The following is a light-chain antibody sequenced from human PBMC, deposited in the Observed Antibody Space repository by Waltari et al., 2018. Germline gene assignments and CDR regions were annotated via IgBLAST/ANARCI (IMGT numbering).Light chain of an antibody. CDR1: HSIRSNF. CDR2: SAS. Sequence: EIVLTQSPGTLSLSPGERATLSCRASHSIRSNFLAWYQQKPGQAPRLLIYSASTRATGIPDRFRGSGSGTAFTLTIDRLETEDFGVYYCQHYGGSPRTFGQGTKVDIK. V-gene: IGKV3-20*01. CDR3: QHYGGSPRT. J-gene: IGKJ1*01.